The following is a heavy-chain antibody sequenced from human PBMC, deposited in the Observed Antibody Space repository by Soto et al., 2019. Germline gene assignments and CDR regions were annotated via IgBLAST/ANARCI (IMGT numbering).Heavy chain of an antibody. V-gene: IGHV3-23*01. J-gene: IGHJ6*02. CDR3: ARARVVPAATYYYYYGMDV. Sequence: PGGSLRLSCAASGFTFSSYAMSWVRQAPGKGLEWVSAISGSGGSTYYADSVKGRFTISRENAKNSLYLQMNSLRAEDTAVYYCARARVVPAATYYYYYGMDVWGQGTTVTVSS. CDR1: GFTFSSYA. CDR2: ISGSGGST. D-gene: IGHD2-2*01.